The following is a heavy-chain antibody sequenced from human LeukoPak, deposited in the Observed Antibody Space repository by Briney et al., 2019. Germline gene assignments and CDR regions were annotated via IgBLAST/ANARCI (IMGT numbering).Heavy chain of an antibody. CDR2: IRYDGSNK. Sequence: PGRSLRLSCAASGFTFSSYAIHWVRQAPGKGLEWVAFIRYDGSNKYYADSVKGRFTISRDNSKNTLYLQMNSLRAEDTAVYYCAKDSSSSLDYYYYYMDVWGKGTTVTISS. D-gene: IGHD6-13*01. CDR1: GFTFSSYA. V-gene: IGHV3-30*02. CDR3: AKDSSSSLDYYYYYMDV. J-gene: IGHJ6*03.